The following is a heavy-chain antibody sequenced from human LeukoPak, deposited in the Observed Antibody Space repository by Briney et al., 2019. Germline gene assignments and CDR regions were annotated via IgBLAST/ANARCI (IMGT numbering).Heavy chain of an antibody. J-gene: IGHJ4*02. CDR3: AKTSAGWD. CDR2: INYIGTT. V-gene: IGHV4-39*01. CDR1: GGSISSNNYF. D-gene: IGHD6-13*01. Sequence: PSETLSLTCTVSGGSISSNNYFWGWIRQPPGKGLEWIGSINYIGTTYYHPSLKRRVTVSVDTSKNQFSLNLSSVTAPDTAVYYCAKTSAGWDWGQGTLVTVSS.